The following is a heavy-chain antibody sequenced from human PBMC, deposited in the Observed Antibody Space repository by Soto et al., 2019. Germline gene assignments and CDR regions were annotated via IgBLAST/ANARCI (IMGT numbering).Heavy chain of an antibody. CDR2: TRDKPNNYAA. D-gene: IGHD1-26*01. Sequence: EGQLVQSGGGLVQPGGSLRLSCTASGFAFDDYYMDWVRQVPGKGLEWIGRTRDKPNNYAAEYVASVKGRFTISRDASKDSMYLQRNTVKTEHTAGYYCARDTGGSYDYWGQGALVIVSS. CDR3: ARDTGGSYDY. CDR1: GFAFDDYY. J-gene: IGHJ4*02. V-gene: IGHV3-72*01.